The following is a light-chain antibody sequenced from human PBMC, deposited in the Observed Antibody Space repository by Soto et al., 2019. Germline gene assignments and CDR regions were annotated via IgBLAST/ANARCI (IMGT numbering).Light chain of an antibody. J-gene: IGKJ2*01. CDR3: QQLTNFRFT. CDR2: GAS. CDR1: QGINKF. Sequence: IQLTQSPSSLSASVGDRVTITCRASQGINKFLAWYQQRPGKAPQLLVYGASTLQSGVPSRFRGSGSGTDFTLTTSSLQPEDFATYYCQQLTNFRFTFGQGTKLDIK. V-gene: IGKV1-9*01.